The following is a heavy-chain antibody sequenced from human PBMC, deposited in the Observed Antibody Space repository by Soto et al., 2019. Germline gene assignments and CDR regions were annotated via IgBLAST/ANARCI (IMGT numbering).Heavy chain of an antibody. CDR2: ISAYNGNT. J-gene: IGHJ3*02. V-gene: IGHV1-18*01. D-gene: IGHD3-10*01. Sequence: ASLKVSCKASGYTFTSYGISWVRQAPGQGLEWMGWISAYNGNTNYAQKLQGRVTMTTDTSTSTAYMELRSLRSDDTAVYYCARSVLLWFGDAPDAFDIWGQGTMVTVSS. CDR1: GYTFTSYG. CDR3: ARSVLLWFGDAPDAFDI.